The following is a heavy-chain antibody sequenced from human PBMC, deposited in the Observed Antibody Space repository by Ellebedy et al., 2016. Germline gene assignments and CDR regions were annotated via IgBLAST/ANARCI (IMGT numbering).Heavy chain of an antibody. D-gene: IGHD2/OR15-2a*01. CDR3: AKDRGWGGPTLSHDMDD. Sequence: GGSLRLSCSVSGFRFINYGLHWVRQTPGKGLEWVALLSHDGRETFYTDSVKGRFTVSRDDSTRMLYLQMNSLRIEDSGVYFCAKDRGWGGPTLSHDMDDWGRGTPVIVSS. J-gene: IGHJ6*02. CDR1: GFRFINYG. CDR2: LSHDGRET. V-gene: IGHV3-30*18.